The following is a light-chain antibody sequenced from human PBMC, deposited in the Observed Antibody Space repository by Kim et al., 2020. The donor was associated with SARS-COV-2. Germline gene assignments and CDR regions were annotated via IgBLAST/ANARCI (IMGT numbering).Light chain of an antibody. CDR2: DAS. CDR1: QSISSW. CDR3: QQYNSYPYT. V-gene: IGKV1-5*01. Sequence: SASVGDRVTITCRASQSISSWLAWYQQKPGKAPKLLIYDASSFESGVPSRFSGSGSGTEFTLTISSLQPDDFATYYCQQYNSYPYTFGQGTKLEI. J-gene: IGKJ2*01.